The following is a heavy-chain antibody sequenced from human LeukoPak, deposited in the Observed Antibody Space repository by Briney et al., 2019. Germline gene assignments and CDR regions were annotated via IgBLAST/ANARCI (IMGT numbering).Heavy chain of an antibody. J-gene: IGHJ6*03. CDR3: ARDRNYYGSGSYMDV. CDR2: ISYDGSNK. D-gene: IGHD3-10*01. V-gene: IGHV3-30-3*01. Sequence: GGSLRLSCAASGFTFSSYAMHWVRQAPGKGLEWVAVISYDGSNKYYADSVKGRFTISRDNAKNSLYLQMNSLRAEDTAVYYCARDRNYYGSGSYMDVWGKGTTVTVSS. CDR1: GFTFSSYA.